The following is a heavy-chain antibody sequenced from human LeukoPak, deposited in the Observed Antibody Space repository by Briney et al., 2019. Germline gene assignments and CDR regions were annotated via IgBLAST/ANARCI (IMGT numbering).Heavy chain of an antibody. J-gene: IGHJ4*02. CDR3: ARALHDSSGYYFDY. Sequence: GGSLRLSCAASGFTFSSYWMSWVRQAPGKGLEWVSSISNSSPNIYYADSVKGRFTISRDSAKDSLFLQMNSLRAEDTAVYYCARALHDSSGYYFDYWGQGALVTVSS. CDR2: ISNSSPNI. D-gene: IGHD3-22*01. CDR1: GFTFSSYW. V-gene: IGHV3-21*01.